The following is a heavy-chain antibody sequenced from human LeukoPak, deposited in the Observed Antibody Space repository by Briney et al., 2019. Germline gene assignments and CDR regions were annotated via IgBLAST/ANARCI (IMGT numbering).Heavy chain of an antibody. J-gene: IGHJ4*02. V-gene: IGHV3-11*01. D-gene: IGHD4-17*01. CDR2: ISSSGGTI. CDR3: ARDPDYGDYLDY. CDR1: GFTFSDYY. Sequence: PGGSLRLSCAASGFTFSDYYMSWIRQAPGKGLEWVSYISSSGGTIYYADSVKGRFTISRDNAKNSLYLQMNSLRAEDTAVYYCARDPDYGDYLDYWGQGTLVTVSS.